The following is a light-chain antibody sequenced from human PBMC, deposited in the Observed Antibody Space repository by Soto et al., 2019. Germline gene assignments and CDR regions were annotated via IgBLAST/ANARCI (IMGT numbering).Light chain of an antibody. V-gene: IGLV2-14*02. CDR2: EVS. CDR3: SSYTSISTYVV. Sequence: QSALTQPASVSGFPGQSITISCTGTSSNIGTYNLVSWFQQHPGEAPKLLIYEVSNRPSGVSNRFSGSKSGNTASLTISGLQAEDEADYYCSSYTSISTYVVFGGGTKLTVL. CDR1: SSNIGTYNL. J-gene: IGLJ2*01.